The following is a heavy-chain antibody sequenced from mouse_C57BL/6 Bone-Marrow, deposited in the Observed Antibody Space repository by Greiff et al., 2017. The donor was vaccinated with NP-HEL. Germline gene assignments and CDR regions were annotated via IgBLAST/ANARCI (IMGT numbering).Heavy chain of an antibody. CDR3: ARGAY. CDR1: GYAFSNYW. V-gene: IGHV1-80*01. CDR2: IYPGDGDT. J-gene: IGHJ3*01. Sequence: VQVVESGAELVKPGASVKISCKASGYAFSNYWMNWVKQRPGKGLEWIGQIYPGDGDTNYNGKFKGKATLTADKSSSTAYMQLSRLTSEDSAFYFCARGAYWGRGTLVTVTA.